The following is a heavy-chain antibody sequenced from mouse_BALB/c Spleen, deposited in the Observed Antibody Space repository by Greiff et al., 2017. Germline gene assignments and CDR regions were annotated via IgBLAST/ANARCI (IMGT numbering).Heavy chain of an antibody. D-gene: IGHD1-2*01. CDR2: IYPGDGDT. CDR3: ARDGDAMDY. V-gene: IGHV1-87*01. CDR1: GYTFTSYW. Sequence: QVQLQQSGAELARPGASVKLSCKASGYTFTSYWMQWVKQRPGQGLEWIGAIYPGDGDTRYTQKFKGKATLTADKSSSTAYMQLSSLASEDSAVYYCARDGDAMDYWGQGTSGTVSS. J-gene: IGHJ4*01.